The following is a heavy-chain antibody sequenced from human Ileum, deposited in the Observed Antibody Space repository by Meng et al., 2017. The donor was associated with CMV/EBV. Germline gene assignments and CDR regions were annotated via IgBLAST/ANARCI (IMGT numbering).Heavy chain of an antibody. D-gene: IGHD2-2*01. CDR2: IIPILGIA. CDR3: ASLVSVVVPAAKHWYFDL. CDR1: GGTFSSYT. J-gene: IGHJ2*01. Sequence: SVKVSCKASGGTFSSYTISWVRQAPGQGLEWMGRIIPILGIANYAQKFQGRVTITADKSTSTAYMELSSLRSEDTAVYYCASLVSVVVPAAKHWYFDLWGRGTLVTVSS. V-gene: IGHV1-69*02.